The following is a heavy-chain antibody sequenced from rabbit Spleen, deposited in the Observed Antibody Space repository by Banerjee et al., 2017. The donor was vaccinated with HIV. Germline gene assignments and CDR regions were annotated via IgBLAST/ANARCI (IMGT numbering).Heavy chain of an antibody. CDR3: ARNYVNAFDP. J-gene: IGHJ2*01. D-gene: IGHD1-1*01. CDR2: IYSGDGDT. V-gene: IGHV1S40*01. Sequence: QSLEESGGDLVKPGASLTLTCTASGLDFSSSYWICWVRQAPGKGLEWIACIYSGDGDTYYARWAKGRFTISKTSSTTVTLQMTSLTAADTATYFCARNYVNAFDPWGQGTLVTVS. CDR1: GLDFSSSYW.